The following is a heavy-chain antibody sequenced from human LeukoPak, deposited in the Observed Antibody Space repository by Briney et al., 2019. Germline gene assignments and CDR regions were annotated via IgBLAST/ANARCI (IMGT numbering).Heavy chain of an antibody. D-gene: IGHD3-22*01. CDR3: ASGDSSGFLPPDY. CDR1: GGTFSSYA. Sequence: SVKVSCKASGGTFSSYAISWVRQAPGQGLEWMGRIIPILGIANYAQKFQGRVTITADKSTSTAYMELSSLRSEDTAVYYCASGDSSGFLPPDYWGQGTLVTVSS. V-gene: IGHV1-69*04. J-gene: IGHJ4*02. CDR2: IIPILGIA.